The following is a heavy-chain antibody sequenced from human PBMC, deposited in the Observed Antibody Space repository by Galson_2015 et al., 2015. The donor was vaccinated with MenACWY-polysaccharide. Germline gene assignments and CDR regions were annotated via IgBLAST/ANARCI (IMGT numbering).Heavy chain of an antibody. J-gene: IGHJ5*01. CDR3: ARTRIVEAHWFDC. D-gene: IGHD1-26*01. CDR1: GFTFSNFW. Sequence: SLRLSCAASGFTFSNFWMSWVRQAPGKGLEWVASINQDGSEKLYVDSVRVQFTVSRDNAKNSLYLQMNSLRAEDTAVYYCARTRIVEAHWFDCWGQGTLVTASS. V-gene: IGHV3-7*01. CDR2: INQDGSEK.